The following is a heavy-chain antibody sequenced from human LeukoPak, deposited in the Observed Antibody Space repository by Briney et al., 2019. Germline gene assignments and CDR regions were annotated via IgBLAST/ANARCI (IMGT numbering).Heavy chain of an antibody. V-gene: IGHV3-53*01. CDR3: ARGPNYGDYGGQ. CDR1: GFTVSDNY. D-gene: IGHD4-17*01. CDR2: IYGGGTT. Sequence: AGGSLRLSWVASGFTVSDNYMSWVRQAPGKGLEWVSLIYGGGTTYYADSVKGRFTISSDSSKNTVYLQMNSLRAEDTAVYYCARGPNYGDYGGQWGQGTLVTVSS. J-gene: IGHJ4*02.